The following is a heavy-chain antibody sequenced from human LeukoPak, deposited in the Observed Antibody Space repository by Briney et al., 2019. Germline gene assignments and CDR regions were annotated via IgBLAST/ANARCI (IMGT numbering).Heavy chain of an antibody. Sequence: PSETLSLTCAVYGGSFSGYYWSWIRQPPGKGLEWIGEINHSGSTNYNPSLKSRVTISVDTSKNQFSLKLSSVTAADTAVYYCARAKFFDSRFDYWGQGTLVTVSS. D-gene: IGHD3-22*01. CDR2: INHSGST. V-gene: IGHV4-34*01. CDR1: GGSFSGYY. CDR3: ARAKFFDSRFDY. J-gene: IGHJ4*02.